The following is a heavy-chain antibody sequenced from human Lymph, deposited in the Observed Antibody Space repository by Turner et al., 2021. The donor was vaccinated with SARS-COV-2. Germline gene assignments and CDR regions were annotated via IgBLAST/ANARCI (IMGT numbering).Heavy chain of an antibody. V-gene: IGHV3-66*01. J-gene: IGHJ3*02. CDR1: GITVRSNY. D-gene: IGHD3-10*01. CDR3: ARDFREGAFDI. Sequence: EVQLVDSGGGLVQPGGSLRLPCAASGITVRSNYMSWVRQAPGKGLEWVSVVYAGGSTFYADSVKGRFTISRDKSKNTHYLQMNRLRAEDTAVYYCARDFREGAFDIWGQGTMVTISS. CDR2: VYAGGST.